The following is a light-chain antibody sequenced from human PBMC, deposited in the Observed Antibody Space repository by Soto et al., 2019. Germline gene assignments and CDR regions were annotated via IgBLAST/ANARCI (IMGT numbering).Light chain of an antibody. J-gene: IGKJ1*01. CDR2: GAS. CDR3: QQYGSSLRT. V-gene: IGKV3-20*01. Sequence: EIVLTQSPSTLSLSPGERATLSCRASQSVSNNYLAWYQQKPGQAPRLLIYGASSRASGIPYRFSGSGSGTDFTLTISSLEPEDFAVYYCQQYGSSLRTFGQGTKVDIK. CDR1: QSVSNNY.